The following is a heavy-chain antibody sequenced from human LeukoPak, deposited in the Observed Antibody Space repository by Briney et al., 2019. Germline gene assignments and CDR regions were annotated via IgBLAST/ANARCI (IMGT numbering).Heavy chain of an antibody. Sequence: ASVKVSCKASGYTFTSYGISWVRQAPGQRLEWMGWINAGNGNTKYSQKFQGRVTITRDTSASTAYMELSSLRSEDTAVYYCAVAPIVVVVAADLYYYYYGMDVWGQGTTVTVSS. CDR1: GYTFTSYG. CDR3: AVAPIVVVVAADLYYYYYGMDV. D-gene: IGHD2-15*01. J-gene: IGHJ6*02. V-gene: IGHV1-3*01. CDR2: INAGNGNT.